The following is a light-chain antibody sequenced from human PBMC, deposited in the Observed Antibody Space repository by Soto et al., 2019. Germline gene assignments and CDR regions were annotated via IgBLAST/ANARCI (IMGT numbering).Light chain of an antibody. J-gene: IGLJ1*01. Sequence: QSALTQPASVSGSPGQSITISCTGTSSDVGRYNYVSWYQQHPGKAPKLMIYDVSSRPSGVSNRFSGSKSGNTASLTISGLQAEDEADYYCNSYSSSSTLYVFGTGTKVTVL. CDR1: SSDVGRYNY. CDR3: NSYSSSSTLYV. V-gene: IGLV2-14*01. CDR2: DVS.